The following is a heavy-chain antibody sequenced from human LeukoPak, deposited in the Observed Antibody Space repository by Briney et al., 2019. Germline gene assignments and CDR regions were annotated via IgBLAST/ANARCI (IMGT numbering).Heavy chain of an antibody. D-gene: IGHD2-15*01. V-gene: IGHV4-4*07. J-gene: IGHJ6*03. Sequence: PSETLSLTCTVSGGSISSYYWSWIRQPAGKGLEWIGRIYTSGSTNYNPSLKSRVTMSVDTSKNQFSLKLSSVTAADTAVYYCARNPRLLHSYYYMDVWGKGTTVTVSS. CDR3: ARNPRLLHSYYYMDV. CDR2: IYTSGST. CDR1: GGSISSYY.